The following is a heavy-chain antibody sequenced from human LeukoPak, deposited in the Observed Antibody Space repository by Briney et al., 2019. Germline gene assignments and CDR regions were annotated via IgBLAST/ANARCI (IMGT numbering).Heavy chain of an antibody. CDR1: GFTFSSHA. CDR2: ISGNGGST. V-gene: IGHV3-64D*06. Sequence: GGSLRLSCSASGFTFSSHAMHWVRQAPGKGLEYVSVISGNGGSTYYVDSVRGRFTISRDNSKNTLYLQMSSLRAEDTAVYYCVKDRYCSSTTCYANFDSWGQGTLVTVSS. J-gene: IGHJ4*02. D-gene: IGHD2-2*01. CDR3: VKDRYCSSTTCYANFDS.